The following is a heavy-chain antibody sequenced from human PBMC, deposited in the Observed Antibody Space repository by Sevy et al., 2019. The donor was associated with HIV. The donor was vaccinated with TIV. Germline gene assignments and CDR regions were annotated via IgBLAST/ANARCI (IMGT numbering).Heavy chain of an antibody. Sequence: GGSLRLSCAASGFIFSNYAIHWVRRAPGKGLEWVAVISYDGSNKHYAASVKGRFTISRDNSRNTLFLQMNSLRLDDTAVYYCARDPTFSSDTRGYYPFHSWGQGTLVTVSS. V-gene: IGHV3-30*04. D-gene: IGHD3-22*01. J-gene: IGHJ4*02. CDR2: ISYDGSNK. CDR3: ARDPTFSSDTRGYYPFHS. CDR1: GFIFSNYA.